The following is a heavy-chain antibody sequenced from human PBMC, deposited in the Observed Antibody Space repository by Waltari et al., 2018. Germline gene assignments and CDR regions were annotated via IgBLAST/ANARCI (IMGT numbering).Heavy chain of an antibody. V-gene: IGHV4-4*07. CDR3: ARGPDGYDSSGYQAFDI. D-gene: IGHD3-22*01. CDR2: IYTSGST. Sequence: QVQLQESGPGLVKPSETLSLTCTVSGGSISSYYWSWIRQPAGKGLEWIGRIYTSGSTNYNPSLKSRVTMSGDTSKNQFSLKLSSVTAADTAVYYCARGPDGYDSSGYQAFDIWGQGTMVTVSS. CDR1: GGSISSYY. J-gene: IGHJ3*02.